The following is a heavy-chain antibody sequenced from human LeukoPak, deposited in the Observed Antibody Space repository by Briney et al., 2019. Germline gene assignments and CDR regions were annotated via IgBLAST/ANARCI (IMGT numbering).Heavy chain of an antibody. CDR2: IIPIFGTA. CDR1: GGTFSSYA. D-gene: IGHD3-22*01. J-gene: IGHJ1*01. V-gene: IGHV1-69*13. CDR3: ARGSPFDYDSSGYAYFQH. Sequence: VASVKVSCKASGGTFSSYAISWVRQAPGQGLEWMGGIIPIFGTANYAQKFQGRVTITADESTSTAYMELSSLRSEDTAVYYCARGSPFDYDSSGYAYFQHWGQGTLVTVSS.